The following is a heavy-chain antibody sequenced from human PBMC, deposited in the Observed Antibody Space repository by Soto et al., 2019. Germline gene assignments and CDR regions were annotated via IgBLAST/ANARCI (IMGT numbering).Heavy chain of an antibody. CDR2: IKLDGSEK. CDR3: ARPRFCTSGSCYFDL. Sequence: EVQLVESGGGLVQAGGSLRLSCAASGFTFSTYWMSWVRQAPGKGLEWVANIKLDGSEKYYVDSVKGRFTISRDNAKNSLYLQMNSLRDEDTAVYYCARPRFCTSGSCYFDLWGQGTLVTVSS. CDR1: GFTFSTYW. V-gene: IGHV3-7*01. D-gene: IGHD2-15*01. J-gene: IGHJ4*02.